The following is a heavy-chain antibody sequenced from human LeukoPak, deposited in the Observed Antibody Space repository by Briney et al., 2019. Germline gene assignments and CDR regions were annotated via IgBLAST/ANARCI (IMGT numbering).Heavy chain of an antibody. Sequence: ASVKVSCKASGGTFRSYAISWVRQAPGQGLEWMGGIIPIFGTANCAQKFQGRVTITADESTSTAYMELSSLRSEDTAVYYCASGRHYYDSSGYYSSFDYWGQGTLVTVSS. V-gene: IGHV1-69*13. D-gene: IGHD3-22*01. J-gene: IGHJ4*02. CDR3: ASGRHYYDSSGYYSSFDY. CDR2: IIPIFGTA. CDR1: GGTFRSYA.